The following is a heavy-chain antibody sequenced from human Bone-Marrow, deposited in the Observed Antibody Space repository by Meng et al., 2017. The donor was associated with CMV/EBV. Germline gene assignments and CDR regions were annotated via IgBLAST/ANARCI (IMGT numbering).Heavy chain of an antibody. CDR2: ITSSSSYI. V-gene: IGHV3-21*01. Sequence: GESLKISCSASGFTFSTYSMNWVRLAPGKGLEWVSSITSSSSYIYYADSVKGRFTISRDNAKNSLYLQMNSLRAEDTAVYYCARDGGPVPAAYYYYYGMDVWGQGTTVTVSS. CDR1: GFTFSTYS. J-gene: IGHJ6*01. CDR3: ARDGGPVPAAYYYYYGMDV. D-gene: IGHD2-2*01.